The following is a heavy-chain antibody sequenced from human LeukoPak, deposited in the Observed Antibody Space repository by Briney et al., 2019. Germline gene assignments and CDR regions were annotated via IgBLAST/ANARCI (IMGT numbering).Heavy chain of an antibody. D-gene: IGHD6-19*01. Sequence: GGSLTLSCTASGFTFSNYALHWVRQAPGKGLEWVALISYDGSSKYYADSVKGRFTISRDNSMNTLYLQMNSLRPEDTAVYYCARDYQWLEAFDIWGQGTMVTVSS. CDR1: GFTFSNYA. CDR3: ARDYQWLEAFDI. CDR2: ISYDGSSK. V-gene: IGHV3-30-3*01. J-gene: IGHJ3*02.